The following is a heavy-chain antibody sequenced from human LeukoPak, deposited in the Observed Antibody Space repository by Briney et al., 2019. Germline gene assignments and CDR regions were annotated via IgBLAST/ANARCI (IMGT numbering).Heavy chain of an antibody. Sequence: ASVKVSCKVSGYTLTELSMHWVRQAPGKGLEWMGGFDPEDGETIYAQKFQGRVTMTEDTSTDTAYMELSSLRSEDTAVYYCARDPREDALLVPLDYWGQGTLVTVSS. J-gene: IGHJ4*02. CDR1: GYTLTELS. D-gene: IGHD6-13*01. CDR2: FDPEDGET. CDR3: ARDPREDALLVPLDY. V-gene: IGHV1-24*01.